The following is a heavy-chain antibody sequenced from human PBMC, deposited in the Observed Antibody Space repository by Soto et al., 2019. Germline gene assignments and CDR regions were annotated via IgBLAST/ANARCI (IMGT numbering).Heavy chain of an antibody. CDR1: GYTVTNYW. Sequence: XESLKISCKGSGYTVTNYWIGWVRQMPGKGPEWMGTIYPGDSDTKYNPSFQGQVTISADKSITTTYLQWSSLKASDTAIYYCAASIFYYGMDVWGQGTTVTVSS. J-gene: IGHJ6*02. CDR3: AASIFYYGMDV. CDR2: IYPGDSDT. V-gene: IGHV5-51*01.